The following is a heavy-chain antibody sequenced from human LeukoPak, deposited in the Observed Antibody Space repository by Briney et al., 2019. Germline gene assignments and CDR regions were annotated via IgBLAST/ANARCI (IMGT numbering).Heavy chain of an antibody. D-gene: IGHD4-23*01. Sequence: PGGCLRLSCAAYGLTFSTYWMNWVRQAPGKGLEWVANTSPDGNEKYYADFVKGRFSIFRDNANSILYLQMNSLRGEDTAVYYCLPGKGYWGQGTLVAVSS. V-gene: IGHV3-7*01. CDR1: GLTFSTYW. CDR2: TSPDGNEK. CDR3: LPGKGY. J-gene: IGHJ4*02.